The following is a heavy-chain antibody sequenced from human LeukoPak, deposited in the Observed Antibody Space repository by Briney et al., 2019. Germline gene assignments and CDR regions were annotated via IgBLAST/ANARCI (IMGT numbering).Heavy chain of an antibody. Sequence: SETLSLTCTVSGGSISSYYWSWIRQPPGKGLEWIGYIYYSGSTNYNPSLKSRVTISVDTSKNQFSLKLSSVTAADTAVYYCAGQGGRGRYYYYGMDVWGQGTTVTVSS. CDR1: GGSISSYY. D-gene: IGHD2-15*01. CDR2: IYYSGST. J-gene: IGHJ6*02. CDR3: AGQGGRGRYYYYGMDV. V-gene: IGHV4-59*08.